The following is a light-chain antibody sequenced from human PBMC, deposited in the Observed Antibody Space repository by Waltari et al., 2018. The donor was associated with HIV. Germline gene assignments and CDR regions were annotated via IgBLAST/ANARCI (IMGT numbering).Light chain of an antibody. CDR2: WAS. CDR3: QQYYSTPYT. Sequence: DIVMTQSPDSLAVSLGERATIHCKSSQSLLYSSSNKNSLAWYQHKPGQPPELLIYWASTRGSGVPDRFSGSGSGTDFTLTISSLQAEDGAVYYCQQYYSTPYTFGLGTKLEIK. V-gene: IGKV4-1*01. CDR1: QSLLYSSSNKNS. J-gene: IGKJ2*01.